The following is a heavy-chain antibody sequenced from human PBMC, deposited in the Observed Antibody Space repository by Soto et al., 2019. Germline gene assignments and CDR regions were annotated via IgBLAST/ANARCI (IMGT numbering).Heavy chain of an antibody. D-gene: IGHD3-10*01. J-gene: IGHJ3*02. CDR2: IIPIFGTA. Sequence: SVKVSCKASGGTSSSYAISWVRQAPGQGLERMRGIIPIFGTANYAQKFQGRVTITADESTSTAYMELSSLRSEDTAVYYCAREWHITMVRGVIQWKHDAFDIWGQ. CDR3: AREWHITMVRGVIQWKHDAFDI. V-gene: IGHV1-69*13. CDR1: GGTSSSYA.